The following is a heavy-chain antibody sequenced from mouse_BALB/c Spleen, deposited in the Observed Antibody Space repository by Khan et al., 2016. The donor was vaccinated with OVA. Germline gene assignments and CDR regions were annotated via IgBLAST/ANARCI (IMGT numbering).Heavy chain of an antibody. CDR1: GYTFTNYG. CDR3: ARISSYWYSDV. J-gene: IGHJ1*01. V-gene: IGHV9-1*02. D-gene: IGHD6-2*01. Sequence: QIQLVQSGPELKKSGETVKISCKASGYTFTNYGMNWVKQAPGKGLKWMGWINTYTGEPTYADDLKGRFVFSLETSASTAYLQISNLKNEDMTTYFCARISSYWYSDVWGAGTTVTVSA. CDR2: INTYTGEP.